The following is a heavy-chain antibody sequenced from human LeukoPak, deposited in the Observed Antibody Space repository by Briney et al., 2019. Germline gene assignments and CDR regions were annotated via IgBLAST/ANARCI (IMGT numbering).Heavy chain of an antibody. J-gene: IGHJ4*02. V-gene: IGHV1-24*01. Sequence: ASVKVSCKVSGYTLTELSMHWVRQAPGKGLEWMGGFDPEGGETIYAQKFQGRVTMTEDTSTDTAYMELSSLRSEDTAVYYCATRGGSGSYFDYWGQGTLVTVSS. CDR1: GYTLTELS. CDR2: FDPEGGET. CDR3: ATRGGSGSYFDY. D-gene: IGHD3-10*01.